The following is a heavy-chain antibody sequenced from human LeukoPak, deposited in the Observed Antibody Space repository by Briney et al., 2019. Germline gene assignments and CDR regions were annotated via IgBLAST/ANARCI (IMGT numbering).Heavy chain of an antibody. CDR3: ARSRNTWSGYDY. V-gene: IGHV4-59*01. D-gene: IGHD3-3*01. Sequence: PSETLSLTWTASGDSISSYYWSWIRQPPGKGLEWVGYIYYSGTTIYNPSLKSRVTMSVDTSKNQFSLKLSSVTAADTAVYYSARSRNTWSGYDYWGQGTLVTVSS. CDR1: GDSISSYY. J-gene: IGHJ4*02. CDR2: IYYSGTT.